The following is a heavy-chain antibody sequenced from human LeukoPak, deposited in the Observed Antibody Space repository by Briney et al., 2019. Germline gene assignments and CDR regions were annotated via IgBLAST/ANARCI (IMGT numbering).Heavy chain of an antibody. V-gene: IGHV4-30-2*01. CDR2: IYHSGST. Sequence: SETLSLTCTVSGGSISSGGYYWSWIRQPPGKGLEWIGYIYHSGSTYYNPSLKSRVTISVDRSKNQFSLKLSSVTAADTAVYYCARLYQLRPYYFDYWGQGTLVTVSS. CDR3: ARLYQLRPYYFDY. CDR1: GGSISSGGYY. J-gene: IGHJ4*02. D-gene: IGHD2-2*01.